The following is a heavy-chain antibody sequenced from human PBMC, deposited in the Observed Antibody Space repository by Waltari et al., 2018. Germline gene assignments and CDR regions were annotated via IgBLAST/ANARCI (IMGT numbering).Heavy chain of an antibody. CDR3: AREGGYSSSSR. Sequence: QVQLQESGPGLVKPSETLSLTCAVSGYSISSGYYWGWIRQPPGKGLEWIGSIYHSGSTYYNPSLKSRVTISEDTSKNQFSLKLSSVTAADTAVYYCAREGGYSSSSRWGQGTLVTVSS. J-gene: IGHJ4*02. D-gene: IGHD6-6*01. CDR2: IYHSGST. CDR1: GYSISSGYY. V-gene: IGHV4-38-2*02.